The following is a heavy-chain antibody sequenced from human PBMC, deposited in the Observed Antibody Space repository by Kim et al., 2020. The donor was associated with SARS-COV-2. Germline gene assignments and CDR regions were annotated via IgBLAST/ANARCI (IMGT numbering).Heavy chain of an antibody. V-gene: IGHV3-23*01. J-gene: IGHJ4*02. CDR2: IEGSDGTT. D-gene: IGHD2-21*02. Sequence: GGSLRLSCITSGFTFTGHAMSWVRQAPGKGLEWVSRIEGSDGTTHYVDSVRGRFTISRDASKNTLSLQMSALRSDDTAVYYCTNGGWGRTRDDWGQGT. CDR1: GFTFTGHA. CDR3: TNGGWGRTRDD.